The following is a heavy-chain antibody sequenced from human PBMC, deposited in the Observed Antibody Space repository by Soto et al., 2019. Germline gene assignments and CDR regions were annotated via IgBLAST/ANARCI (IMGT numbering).Heavy chain of an antibody. J-gene: IGHJ4*02. CDR2: IYYSGST. CDR1: GGSISSGGYY. CDR3: ARGRGYSGYDYDY. D-gene: IGHD5-12*01. V-gene: IGHV4-31*03. Sequence: TMSLPCIVSGGSISSGGYYWGWIRQNPGKGLEWIGYIYYSGSTYYTPSLKSRVTISVDTFQNQFSLKLCVVTDADTAVYYCARGRGYSGYDYDYWGQGTLVTVSS.